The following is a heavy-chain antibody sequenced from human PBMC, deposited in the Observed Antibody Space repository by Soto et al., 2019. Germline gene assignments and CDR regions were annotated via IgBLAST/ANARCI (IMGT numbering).Heavy chain of an antibody. J-gene: IGHJ4*02. V-gene: IGHV4-34*01. D-gene: IGHD5-18*01. CDR1: GGSFSGYY. Sequence: SETLSLTCAAYGGSFSGYYWSWIRQPPGKGLEWIGEINHSGSTNYNPSLKSRVTISVDTSKNQFSLKLSSVTAADTAVYFCARGGTVDTAMVLIDYWGQGTLVTVSS. CDR3: ARGGTVDTAMVLIDY. CDR2: INHSGST.